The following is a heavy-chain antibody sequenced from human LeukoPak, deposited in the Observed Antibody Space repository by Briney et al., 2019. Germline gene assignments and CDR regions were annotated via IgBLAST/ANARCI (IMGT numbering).Heavy chain of an antibody. CDR3: TTGKTYDSSAYYTRF. CDR2: MNPNSGNT. V-gene: IGHV1-8*02. Sequence: ASVKVSCKASGYTFTSYDINWVRQATGQGLEWMGWMNPNSGNTGYAQKFQGRVTMTRNTSISTAYMELSSLRSEDTAVYYCTTGKTYDSSAYYTRFWGQGTLVTVSS. J-gene: IGHJ4*02. D-gene: IGHD3-22*01. CDR1: GYTFTSYD.